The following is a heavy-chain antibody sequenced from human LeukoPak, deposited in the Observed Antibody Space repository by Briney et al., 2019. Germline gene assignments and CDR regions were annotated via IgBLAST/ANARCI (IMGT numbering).Heavy chain of an antibody. CDR1: GFTFSSYA. Sequence: PGGSLRLSCAASGFTFSSYAMSWVRQAPGKGLEWVSAISGSGGSTYYADSVKGRFTISRDNAKNSLYLQMNSLRAEDMAVYYCARDGSSVVHDPIPIWGQGTMVTVSS. CDR2: ISGSGGST. V-gene: IGHV3-23*01. D-gene: IGHD2-21*01. J-gene: IGHJ3*02. CDR3: ARDGSSVVHDPIPI.